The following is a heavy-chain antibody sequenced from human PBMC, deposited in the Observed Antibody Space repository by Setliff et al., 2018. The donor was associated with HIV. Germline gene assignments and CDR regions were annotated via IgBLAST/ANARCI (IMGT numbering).Heavy chain of an antibody. Sequence: ETLSLTCRFSGDSIVSDDSTSSHHCSWIRQPPGRGLEWIGTTPYSGSTNYNPSLRSRVTISLDTSTNQFSLRLNSVTAADTAIYYCASRVYYYDSNNLLREEGFDPWGQGTLVTVSS. V-gene: IGHV4-59*08. CDR2: TPYSGST. D-gene: IGHD3-22*01. CDR3: ASRVYYYDSNNLLREEGFDP. J-gene: IGHJ5*02. CDR1: GDSIVSDDSTSSHH.